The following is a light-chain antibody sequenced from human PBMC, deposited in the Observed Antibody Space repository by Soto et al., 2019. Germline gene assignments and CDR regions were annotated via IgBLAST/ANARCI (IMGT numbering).Light chain of an antibody. Sequence: QSVLTQPPSVSGSPGQSVTISCTGTGSDVGSYNRVSWYQQPPGTAPKLMIYEVSNRPSWVPDRFSGSKSGNTASLTISGLQAEDEADYYCSSYTSSSTLVFGGGTKLTVL. J-gene: IGLJ2*01. CDR2: EVS. V-gene: IGLV2-18*02. CDR3: SSYTSSSTLV. CDR1: GSDVGSYNR.